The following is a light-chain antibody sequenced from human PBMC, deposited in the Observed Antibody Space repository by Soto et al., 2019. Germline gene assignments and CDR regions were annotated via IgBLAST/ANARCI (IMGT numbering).Light chain of an antibody. CDR2: DAS. CDR3: QQRSNWPPYT. J-gene: IGKJ2*01. CDR1: QSVSSY. V-gene: IGKV3-11*01. Sequence: EIVLTQSPATLSLSPGERATLSCRASQSVSSYLAWYQQKPGQAPRLLIYDASNRATVIPARFSGSGSGTDFTLNSSSLEPEDFAVYYCQQRSNWPPYTFGQGTKLEIK.